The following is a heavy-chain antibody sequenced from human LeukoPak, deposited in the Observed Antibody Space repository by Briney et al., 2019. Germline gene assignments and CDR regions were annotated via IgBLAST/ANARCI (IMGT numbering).Heavy chain of an antibody. D-gene: IGHD3-3*01. CDR3: AKDYRPHDFWSGLVDY. Sequence: GGSLRLSCAASGFRFDDKAMHWVRQAPGKGLEWVSGISWNSGIIVYADSVKGRFTISRDNAKNSLYLQMNSLRPEDTAVYSCAKDYRPHDFWSGLVDYWGQGTLVTVSS. J-gene: IGHJ4*02. V-gene: IGHV3-9*01. CDR2: ISWNSGII. CDR1: GFRFDDKA.